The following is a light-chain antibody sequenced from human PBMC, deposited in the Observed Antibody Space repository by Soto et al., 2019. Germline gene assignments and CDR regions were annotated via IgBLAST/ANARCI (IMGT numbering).Light chain of an antibody. Sequence: QSVLTQPASVSGSPGQSITISCTGTSSDVGSYNLVSWYQQHPGKAPKLMIYEGTKRPSGVSNRFSGSKSGNTASLTISGLQAADESDYYCCSSADTSTLFVFGPGTKLTVL. CDR2: EGT. J-gene: IGLJ1*01. CDR3: CSSADTSTLFV. V-gene: IGLV2-23*01. CDR1: SSDVGSYNL.